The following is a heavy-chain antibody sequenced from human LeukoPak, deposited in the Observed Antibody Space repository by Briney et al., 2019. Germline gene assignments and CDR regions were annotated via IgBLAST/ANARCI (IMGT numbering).Heavy chain of an antibody. J-gene: IGHJ4*02. Sequence: SETLSLTCAVYGGSFRGYYWSWLRQPPGKALEWIGEINHSGSTNHNPSLKSRVTISIDTSKNQFSLKLRSVTAADTAVYYCARPIDCSATTCSSPFHYWGQGSLVTVSA. V-gene: IGHV4-34*01. CDR2: INHSGST. CDR3: ARPIDCSATTCSSPFHY. D-gene: IGHD2-2*01. CDR1: GGSFRGYY.